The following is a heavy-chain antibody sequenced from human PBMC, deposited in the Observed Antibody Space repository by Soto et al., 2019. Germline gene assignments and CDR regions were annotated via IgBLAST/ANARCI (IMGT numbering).Heavy chain of an antibody. V-gene: IGHV3-13*05. CDR3: AREGTGGGFDI. CDR1: GFVFSSYD. Sequence: EVQLEESGGGLVQRGGSLRLSCAASGFVFSSYDMHWVRHTTGAGLEWVSVIANTGDPYYSDSVKGRFTISRDNAKNALYLQMNSLRVGDSAMCYCAREGTGGGFDIWGQGTKVTVSS. D-gene: IGHD1-1*01. J-gene: IGHJ3*02. CDR2: IANTGDP.